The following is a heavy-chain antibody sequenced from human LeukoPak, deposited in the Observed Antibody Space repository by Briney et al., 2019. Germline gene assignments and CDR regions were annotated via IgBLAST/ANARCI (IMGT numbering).Heavy chain of an antibody. V-gene: IGHV4-59*01. J-gene: IGHJ4*02. CDR2: IYYSGST. D-gene: IGHD2-2*01. CDR3: ARDLRGSSCYDY. CDR1: GGSLSRYY. Sequence: PSETLSLTCTVSGGSLSRYYWSWIRQPPGKGLEWIGYIYYSGSTSYNPSLKSRVTISVDTSKNQFSLKLTSVTAADTALYYCARDLRGSSCYDYWGQGTLVTVSS.